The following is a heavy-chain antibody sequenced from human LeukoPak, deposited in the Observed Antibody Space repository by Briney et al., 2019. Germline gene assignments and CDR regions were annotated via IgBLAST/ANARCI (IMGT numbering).Heavy chain of an antibody. CDR3: ARDQDILTGYYSTPFDY. CDR1: GFTFSSYA. Sequence: PGGSLRLSCVASGFTFSSYAMTWVRQAPGKGLEWVSGISGTGGSTYYADSVKGRFTISRDNAKNSLYPQMNSLRVKDTAVYYCARDQDILTGYYSTPFDYWGQGTLVAVSS. V-gene: IGHV3-23*01. CDR2: ISGTGGST. D-gene: IGHD3-9*01. J-gene: IGHJ4*02.